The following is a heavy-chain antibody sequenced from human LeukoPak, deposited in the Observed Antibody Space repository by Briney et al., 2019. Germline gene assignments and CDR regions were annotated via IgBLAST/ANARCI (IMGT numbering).Heavy chain of an antibody. CDR3: ARDGSDYVWGSYRSYDAFDI. J-gene: IGHJ3*02. D-gene: IGHD3-16*02. CDR1: GYTFTNYG. CDR2: ISANNGNR. Sequence: ASVKVSCKASGYTFTNYGISWVRQAPGQGLEWMGWISANNGNRNYALKLQDRVSMTTDTSTSTAYMELRSLRSDDTAVYYCARDGSDYVWGSYRSYDAFDIWGQGTMVTVSS. V-gene: IGHV1-18*01.